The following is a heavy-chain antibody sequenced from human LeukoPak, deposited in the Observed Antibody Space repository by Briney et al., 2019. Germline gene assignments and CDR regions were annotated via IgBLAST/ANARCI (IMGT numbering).Heavy chain of an antibody. D-gene: IGHD2-2*01. CDR3: ARPGYCSSTSCYYDAFDI. V-gene: IGHV4-30-4*08. CDR1: GGSISSGDYY. CDR2: IYYSGST. J-gene: IGHJ3*02. Sequence: SQTLSLTCTVSGGSISSGDYYWSWIRQPPGTGLEWIGYIYYSGSTYYNPSLKSRVTISVDTSKNQFSLKLSSVTAADTAVYYCARPGYCSSTSCYYDAFDIWGQGTMVTVSS.